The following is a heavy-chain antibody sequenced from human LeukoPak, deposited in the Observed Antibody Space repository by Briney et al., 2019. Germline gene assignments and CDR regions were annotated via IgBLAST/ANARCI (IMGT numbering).Heavy chain of an antibody. CDR2: ISSSGSTI. Sequence: GGSLRLSCAASGFTFSSYEMNWVRQAPGKGLEWVSYISSSGSTIYYADSVKGRFTISRDNAKNSLYLQMNSLRAEDTAVYYCARVGAGVSATHWGQGTLVTVPS. V-gene: IGHV3-48*03. CDR3: ARVGAGVSATH. CDR1: GFTFSSYE. J-gene: IGHJ4*02. D-gene: IGHD3-10*01.